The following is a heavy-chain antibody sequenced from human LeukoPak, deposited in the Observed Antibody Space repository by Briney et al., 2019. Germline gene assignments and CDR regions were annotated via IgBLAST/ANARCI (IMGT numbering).Heavy chain of an antibody. Sequence: GGSLRLSCVASGFTFNNYAMSWVRQAPGKGLEWVAAISGGGFGTYYADSVKGRFTISRDNPKNTLYLQTKSLRAEDTAVYYCARDRCGAICFYGLDVWGQGTTVTVSS. D-gene: IGHD4/OR15-4a*01. CDR1: GFTFNNYA. CDR3: ARDRCGAICFYGLDV. J-gene: IGHJ6*02. V-gene: IGHV3-23*01. CDR2: ISGGGFGT.